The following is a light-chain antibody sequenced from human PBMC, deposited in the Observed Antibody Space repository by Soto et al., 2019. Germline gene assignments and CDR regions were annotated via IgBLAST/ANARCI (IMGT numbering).Light chain of an antibody. CDR3: SSYTSSSTWV. J-gene: IGLJ3*02. Sequence: QSALTQPASVSGSPGQSITISCTGTSSDVGAYNYVSWYRQHPGKAPKLMIYEVRNRPSGVSDRFSGSRSGNTASLTISGLQAEDESDYYCSSYTSSSTWVFGGGTKVTVL. CDR2: EVR. V-gene: IGLV2-14*01. CDR1: SSDVGAYNY.